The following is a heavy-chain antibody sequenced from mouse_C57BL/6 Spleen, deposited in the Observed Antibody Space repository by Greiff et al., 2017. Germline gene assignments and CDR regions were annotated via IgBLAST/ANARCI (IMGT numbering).Heavy chain of an antibody. CDR3: ARSTTVVATDWYFDV. D-gene: IGHD1-1*01. Sequence: EVKLVESGGGLVKPGGSLKLSCAASGFTFSDYGMHWVRQAPEKGLEWVAYISSGSSTIYYADTVKGRFTISRDNAKNTLFLQMTSLRSEDTAMYYCARSTTVVATDWYFDVWGTGTTVTVSS. CDR2: ISSGSSTI. J-gene: IGHJ1*03. CDR1: GFTFSDYG. V-gene: IGHV5-17*01.